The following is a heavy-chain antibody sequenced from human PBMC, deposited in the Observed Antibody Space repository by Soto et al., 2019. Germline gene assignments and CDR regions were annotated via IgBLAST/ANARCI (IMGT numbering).Heavy chain of an antibody. CDR3: ARGCPPPYYYDSSGWGHWFDP. V-gene: IGHV4-31*03. J-gene: IGHJ5*02. D-gene: IGHD3-22*01. CDR1: GGSISSGGYY. Sequence: NPSETLSLTCTVSGGSISSGGYYWSWIRQHPGKGLEWIGYIYYSGSTYYNPSLKSRVTISVDTSKNQFSLKLSSVTAADTAVYYCARGCPPPYYYDSSGWGHWFDPWGQGTLVTVSS. CDR2: IYYSGST.